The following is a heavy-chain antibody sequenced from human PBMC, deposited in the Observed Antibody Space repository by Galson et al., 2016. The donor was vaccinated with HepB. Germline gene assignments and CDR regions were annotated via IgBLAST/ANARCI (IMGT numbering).Heavy chain of an antibody. CDR2: VDRGGSGK. D-gene: IGHD2-8*01. V-gene: IGHV3-7*03. CDR3: ARSQNILTVYAPFDN. J-gene: IGHJ4*02. CDR1: GFVFSDFY. Sequence: SLRLSCAASGFVFSDFYLAWVRQVPGKGLEWVASVDRGGSGKYYVDSAKGRFTVSRDNAKNSLYLQMNSLSADDTALYYCARSQNILTVYAPFDNWGQGTLVTVSS.